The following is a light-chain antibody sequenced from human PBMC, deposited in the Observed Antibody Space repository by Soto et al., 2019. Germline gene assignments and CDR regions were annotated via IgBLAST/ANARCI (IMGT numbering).Light chain of an antibody. Sequence: DIQITQSPSSLSASVVERVTITCRASQSISSYLNWYQQKPGKAPKLLIYAASSLQSGVPSRFSGSGSGTDFTLTISSLQPEDFATYYCQQSYSTPITFGQGTRLENK. CDR2: AAS. CDR3: QQSYSTPIT. J-gene: IGKJ5*01. V-gene: IGKV1-39*01. CDR1: QSISSY.